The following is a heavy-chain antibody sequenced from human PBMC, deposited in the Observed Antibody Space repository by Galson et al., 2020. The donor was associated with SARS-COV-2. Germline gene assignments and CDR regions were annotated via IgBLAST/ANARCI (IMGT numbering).Heavy chain of an antibody. J-gene: IGHJ3*02. CDR1: GYTFTSYY. V-gene: IGHV1-46*01. Sequence: ASVKVSCKASGYTFTSYYMHWVRQAPGQGLEWMGIINPSGGSTRYAQKFQGRVTMTRDTSTSTGYMELSSLRSEDTAVYYCAREASSGYLRMRAFDIWGQGTMVTVSS. CDR2: INPSGGST. D-gene: IGHD3-22*01. CDR3: AREASSGYLRMRAFDI.